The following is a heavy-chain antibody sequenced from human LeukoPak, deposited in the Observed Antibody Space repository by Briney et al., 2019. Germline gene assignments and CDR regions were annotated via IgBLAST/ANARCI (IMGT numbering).Heavy chain of an antibody. V-gene: IGHV3-30*02. D-gene: IGHD6-19*01. CDR3: AKGGPSVAATFDH. CDR1: QFTFNKYG. J-gene: IGHJ4*02. CDR2: VRYDGTTN. Sequence: QTGGSLRLSCATSQFTFNKYGMHWVRQAPGRGLECVAFVRYDGTTNQYSDSVKGRFFISRDNSRDMLFLRMNNLSSDDTAVYYCAKGGPSVAATFDHWGQGTRVIVSS.